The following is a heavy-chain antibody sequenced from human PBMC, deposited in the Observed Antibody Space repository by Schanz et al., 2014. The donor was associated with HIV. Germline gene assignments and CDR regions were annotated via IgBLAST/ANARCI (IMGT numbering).Heavy chain of an antibody. CDR3: VISSKVRVRGPFDY. V-gene: IGHV1-69*01. D-gene: IGHD3-10*01. CDR2: IIPVLDTS. J-gene: IGHJ4*02. Sequence: QVPLVQSGTEIKKPGSSVKVSCKASGGTFNSYSFNWVRQAPGQGLEWVGGIIPVLDTSNYAQKFQGRVTVTADGSTSTAYMELSSLRSEDTAVYYCVISSKVRVRGPFDYWGQGTLVTVAS. CDR1: GGTFNSYS.